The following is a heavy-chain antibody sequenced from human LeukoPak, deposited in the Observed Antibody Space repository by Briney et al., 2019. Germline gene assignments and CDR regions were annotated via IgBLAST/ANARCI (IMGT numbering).Heavy chain of an antibody. D-gene: IGHD6-19*01. V-gene: IGHV3-33*01. Sequence: GGSLRLSCAASGFTFSSYGMHWVRQAPGKGLEWVAVIWYDGSNKYYADSVKGRFTISRDNSKNTLYLQMSSLRSEDTAVYYCARDLAVAGNPFDYWGQGTLVTVPS. J-gene: IGHJ4*02. CDR3: ARDLAVAGNPFDY. CDR1: GFTFSSYG. CDR2: IWYDGSNK.